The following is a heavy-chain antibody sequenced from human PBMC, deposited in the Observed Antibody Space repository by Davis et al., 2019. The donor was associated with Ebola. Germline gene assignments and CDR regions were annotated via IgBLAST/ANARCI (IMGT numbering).Heavy chain of an antibody. Sequence: PGGSLRLSCAASGFTFSSYGMHWVRQAPGKGLEWVAVIWYDGSNKYYADSVKGRFTISRDNSKNTLYLQMNSLRVEDTGVYYCTTEGVGPGRNFDYWGQGTLVSVSS. D-gene: IGHD1-26*01. CDR2: IWYDGSNK. CDR3: TTEGVGPGRNFDY. V-gene: IGHV3-33*01. CDR1: GFTFSSYG. J-gene: IGHJ4*02.